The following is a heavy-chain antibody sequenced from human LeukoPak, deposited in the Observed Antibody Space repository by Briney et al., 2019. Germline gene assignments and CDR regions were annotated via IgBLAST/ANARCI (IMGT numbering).Heavy chain of an antibody. V-gene: IGHV3-48*01. CDR1: GFTFSSYT. Sequence: PGGSLRLSCAASGFTFSSYTMNWVRQPPGKGLEWVSNIGTSSTTIYYADSVKGRFTISRDNAKNSLYLQMNSLRAGDTAVYYCARFAAGGSYYYYMDVWGKGTTVTVSS. CDR3: ARFAAGGSYYYYMDV. J-gene: IGHJ6*03. D-gene: IGHD6-25*01. CDR2: IGTSSTTI.